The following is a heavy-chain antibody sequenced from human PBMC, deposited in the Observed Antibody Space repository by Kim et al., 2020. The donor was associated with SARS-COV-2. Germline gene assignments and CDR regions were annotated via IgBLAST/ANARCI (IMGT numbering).Heavy chain of an antibody. J-gene: IGHJ6*02. V-gene: IGHV3-23*01. CDR3: AKSLTWNAMDV. D-gene: IGHD3-9*01. Sequence: TYFADSVKGRFTISRDNSKNTVYLQMNSLRAEDTAVYYCAKSLTWNAMDVWGQGTTVTVSS. CDR2: T.